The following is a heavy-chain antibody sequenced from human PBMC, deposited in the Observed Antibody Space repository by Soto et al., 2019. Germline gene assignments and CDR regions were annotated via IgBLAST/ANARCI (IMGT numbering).Heavy chain of an antibody. J-gene: IGHJ4*02. CDR2: IYWDDDQ. CDR1: GFSLTTSGVG. Sequence: QITLNESGPTQVKPRQTLTLTCTFSGFSLTTSGVGVGWIRQSPGKAPEWLALIYWDDDQRYSPSLKSRLTITKDTSKNQVVLTMADLDSADTATYYCAHRVLRTVFGLVTTTAIYFDFWGQGTPVAVSS. CDR3: AHRVLRTVFGLVTTTAIYFDF. D-gene: IGHD3-3*01. V-gene: IGHV2-5*02.